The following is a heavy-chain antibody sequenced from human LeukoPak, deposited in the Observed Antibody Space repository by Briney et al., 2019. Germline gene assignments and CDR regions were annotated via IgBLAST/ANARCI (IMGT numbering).Heavy chain of an antibody. CDR1: GFTFSSYG. CDR3: AKDFSYYYVRSGFDH. V-gene: IGHV3-30*18. D-gene: IGHD3-10*02. CDR2: ISYDGSNK. Sequence: PGGSLRLSCAASGFTFSSYGMDWVRQAPGKGLEWVAVISYDGSNKYYADSVKVRFTISRDNSKNTLYLQMNSLRAEDTAVYYCAKDFSYYYVRSGFDHWGQGTLVTVSS. J-gene: IGHJ5*02.